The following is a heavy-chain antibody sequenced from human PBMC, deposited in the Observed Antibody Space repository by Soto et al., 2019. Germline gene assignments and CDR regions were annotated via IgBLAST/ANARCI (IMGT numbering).Heavy chain of an antibody. CDR2: ISAYNGNT. CDR3: ARERTPADYGDDSAHFDY. Sequence: QVQLVQSGGEVKKPGASVRVSCKASGYTFNNYLVTWVRQAPGQGLEWMGWISAYNGNTESAQKFQDRVTMTIDTSTSTADMKLRSVRTHDTAIYYCARERTPADYGDDSAHFDYWGQGILVTVAS. CDR1: GYTFNNYL. D-gene: IGHD4-17*01. V-gene: IGHV1-18*01. J-gene: IGHJ4*02.